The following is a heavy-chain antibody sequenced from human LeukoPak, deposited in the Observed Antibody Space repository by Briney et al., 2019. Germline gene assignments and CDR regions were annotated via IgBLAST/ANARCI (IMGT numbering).Heavy chain of an antibody. CDR1: GFNISTNY. Sequence: GGSLILFCSASGFNISTNYMSWGLQAPGKGLEWVSIIYSGGSTYYADSVKGRFTISRDNSKNTLYLQMNSLRPEDMAVYYCAVYGDYGDYYYYSGMDVWGRGTTVTVSS. V-gene: IGHV3-66*01. CDR3: AVYGDYGDYYYYSGMDV. D-gene: IGHD4-17*01. J-gene: IGHJ6*02. CDR2: IYSGGST.